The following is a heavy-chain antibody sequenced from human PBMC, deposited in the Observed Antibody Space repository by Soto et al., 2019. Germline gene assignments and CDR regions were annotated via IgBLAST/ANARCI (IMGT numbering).Heavy chain of an antibody. CDR1: GFTFSSYG. Sequence: QVQLVESGGGVVQPGRSLRLSCAASGFTFSSYGMHWVRQAPGKGLEWVAVISYDGSNKYYADSVKGRFTISRDNSKTTLYLQRNSRRAEDTAVYYWAKDGDYGDYVFHFDYWGQGTLVTVSS. CDR3: AKDGDYGDYVFHFDY. J-gene: IGHJ4*02. D-gene: IGHD4-17*01. CDR2: ISYDGSNK. V-gene: IGHV3-30*18.